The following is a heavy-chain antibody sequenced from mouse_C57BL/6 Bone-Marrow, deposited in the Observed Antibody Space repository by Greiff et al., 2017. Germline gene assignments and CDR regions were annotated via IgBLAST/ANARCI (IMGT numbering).Heavy chain of an antibody. CDR1: GFTFSSYG. J-gene: IGHJ3*01. CDR3: ARRRLPAWFAY. Sequence: EVQGVESGGDLVKPGGSLKLSCAASGFTFSSYGMSWVRQTPDKRLEWVATISSGGSYTYYPDSVKGRFTISRDNAKNTLYLQMSSLKSEDTAMYYCARRRLPAWFAYWGQGTLVTVSA. CDR2: ISSGGSYT. D-gene: IGHD6-1*01. V-gene: IGHV5-6*01.